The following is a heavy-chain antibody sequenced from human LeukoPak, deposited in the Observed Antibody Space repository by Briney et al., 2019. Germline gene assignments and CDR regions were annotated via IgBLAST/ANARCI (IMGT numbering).Heavy chain of an antibody. J-gene: IGHJ4*02. D-gene: IGHD3-22*01. CDR3: ARGPDYYDSSGPFDY. Sequence: SETLSLTCTVSGGSTSSTSYYWGWIRQPPGKGLEWIGSIYYSGSTYYNPSLKSRVTISVDTSKNQFSLKLSSVTAADTAVYYCARGPDYYDSSGPFDYWGQGTLVTVSS. CDR1: GGSTSSTSYY. CDR2: IYYSGST. V-gene: IGHV4-39*07.